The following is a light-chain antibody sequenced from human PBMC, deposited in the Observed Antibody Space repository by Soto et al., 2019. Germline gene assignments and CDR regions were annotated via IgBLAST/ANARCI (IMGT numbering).Light chain of an antibody. V-gene: IGKV3-20*01. CDR3: QQYFASPVT. CDR1: QSVNSR. J-gene: IGKJ5*01. CDR2: GAS. Sequence: EIGLSQSPGTLALSPGERATLSCRASQSVNSRLAWYQHKPGQAPRLLISGASNRASGIPARFSAWGSGTDFTLTISRVDPADFAFYYCQQYFASPVTFGQGTRLEIK.